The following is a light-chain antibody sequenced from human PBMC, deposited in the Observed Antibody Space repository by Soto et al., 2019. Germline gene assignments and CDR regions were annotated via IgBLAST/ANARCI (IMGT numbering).Light chain of an antibody. V-gene: IGKV3-20*01. Sequence: EIVFTQSPGTLSLSPGERATLSCRASQSVSSSYLAWYQQKPGQAPRLLIYGASSRATGIPDRFSGSGSGTDFTLTISRLEPEDFAVYYCQQFPVTFGQGTKVEIK. CDR3: QQFPVT. CDR2: GAS. CDR1: QSVSSSY. J-gene: IGKJ1*01.